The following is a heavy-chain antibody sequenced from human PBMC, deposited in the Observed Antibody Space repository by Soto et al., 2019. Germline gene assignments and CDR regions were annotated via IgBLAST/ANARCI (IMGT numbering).Heavy chain of an antibody. CDR1: GFTFYDFA. Sequence: EVQLVESGGGLVQPGRSLRLSCAASGFTFYDFAMHWVRQAPGKGLEWVSRISGTRNIIDYADSVKGRFIISRDNAKNSLYLQMKSLRPEDTALYYCVKDMYEGSSGGSLDYWGQGTLVTVSS. CDR2: ISGTRNII. D-gene: IGHD2-15*01. V-gene: IGHV3-9*01. CDR3: VKDMYEGSSGGSLDY. J-gene: IGHJ4*02.